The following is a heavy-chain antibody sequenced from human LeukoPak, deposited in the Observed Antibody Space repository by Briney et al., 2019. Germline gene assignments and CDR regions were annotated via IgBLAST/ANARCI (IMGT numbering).Heavy chain of an antibody. J-gene: IGHJ6*03. CDR2: IYYSGST. D-gene: IGHD3-16*01. Sequence: TSETLSLTCTVSGGSISSYYWNWIRQPAGKGLEWIGYIYYSGSTNYNPSLKSRVTISVDTSKNQFSLKLSSVTAADTAVYYCARETSQKGAHYMDVWGKGTTVTISS. V-gene: IGHV4-59*01. CDR1: GGSISSYY. CDR3: ARETSQKGAHYMDV.